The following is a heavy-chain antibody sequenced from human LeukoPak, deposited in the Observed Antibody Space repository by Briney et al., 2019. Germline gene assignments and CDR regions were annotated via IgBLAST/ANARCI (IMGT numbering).Heavy chain of an antibody. Sequence: GASVKVSCKASGYTFTSFDINWVRQAAGQGLEWMGWMNPNTDNRGYAQRFQGRVTITWDTSISTAYMELTSLRSEDTALYYCARVGYSNSYEYWGQGTPVTVSS. J-gene: IGHJ4*02. V-gene: IGHV1-8*03. CDR1: GYTFTSFD. D-gene: IGHD5-18*01. CDR3: ARVGYSNSYEY. CDR2: MNPNTDNR.